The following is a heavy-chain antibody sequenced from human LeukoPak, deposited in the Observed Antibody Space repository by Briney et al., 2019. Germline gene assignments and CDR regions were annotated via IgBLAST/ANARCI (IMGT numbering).Heavy chain of an antibody. CDR2: VKQDGSEK. Sequence: GGSLRLSCAASGLTFSRYWMSWVRQAPGKGLEWVASVKQDGSEKYYVDSVKGRFTISRDNAKNSLSLQMNSLRAEDTAIYYCARGGFGHNMDVWGKGTTVTVSS. V-gene: IGHV3-7*01. CDR1: GLTFSRYW. D-gene: IGHD3-3*01. CDR3: ARGGFGHNMDV. J-gene: IGHJ6*03.